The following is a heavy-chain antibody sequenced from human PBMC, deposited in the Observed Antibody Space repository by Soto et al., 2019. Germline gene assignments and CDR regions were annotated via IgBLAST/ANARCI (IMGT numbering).Heavy chain of an antibody. CDR1: GGSISSYY. V-gene: IGHV4-4*07. Sequence: SETLSLTCTVSGGSISSYYWSWIRQPAGKGLEWIGRIYTSGSTNYNPSLKSRVTMSVDTSKTQFSLKLSSVTAADTAVYYCARGPSAVAGDDDAFDTWGQGTMVTVSS. D-gene: IGHD6-19*01. CDR3: ARGPSAVAGDDDAFDT. J-gene: IGHJ3*02. CDR2: IYTSGST.